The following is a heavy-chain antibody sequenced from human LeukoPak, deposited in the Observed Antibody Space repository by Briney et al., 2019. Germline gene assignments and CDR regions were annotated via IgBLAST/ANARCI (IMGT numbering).Heavy chain of an antibody. V-gene: IGHV4-39*07. CDR2: IYYSGST. CDR3: ARADGSGSYYKNYFDY. Sequence: SETLSLTCTVSGGSISSSSYYWGWIRQPPGKGLEWIGSIYYSGSTYYNPSLKSRVTISVDRSKNQFSLKLSSVTAADTAVYYCARADGSGSYYKNYFDYWGQGTLVTVSS. CDR1: GGSISSSSYY. D-gene: IGHD3-10*01. J-gene: IGHJ4*02.